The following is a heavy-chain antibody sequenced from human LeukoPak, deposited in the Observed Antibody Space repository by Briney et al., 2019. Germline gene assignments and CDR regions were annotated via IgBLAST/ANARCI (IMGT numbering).Heavy chain of an antibody. CDR1: GFTFSSYA. CDR2: ISGSGGST. V-gene: IGHV3-23*01. J-gene: IGHJ3*02. D-gene: IGHD4-17*01. Sequence: GGSLRLSCAASGFTFSSYAMSWVRQAPGKGLEWVSAISGSGGSTYYADSVKGRFTTSRDNSKNTLYLQMNSLRAEDTAVYYCAKDLPGGDYVSGASDIWGQGTMVTVSS. CDR3: AKDLPGGDYVSGASDI.